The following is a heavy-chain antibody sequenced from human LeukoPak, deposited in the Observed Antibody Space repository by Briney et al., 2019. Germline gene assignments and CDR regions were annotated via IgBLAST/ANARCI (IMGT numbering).Heavy chain of an antibody. J-gene: IGHJ4*02. CDR1: GGSISSSGYY. V-gene: IGHV4-39*01. CDR3: ARHGGRYNWSPSD. D-gene: IGHD1-20*01. CDR2: ISYSGNT. Sequence: SETLSLTCSVSGGSISSGGSISSSGYYWGWIRQPPGKGLEWIGSISYSGNTYYNTSLKSRVTISEDTSKNQFSLKLTSVTAADTAVYYCARHGGRYNWSPSDWGQGTLVTVSS.